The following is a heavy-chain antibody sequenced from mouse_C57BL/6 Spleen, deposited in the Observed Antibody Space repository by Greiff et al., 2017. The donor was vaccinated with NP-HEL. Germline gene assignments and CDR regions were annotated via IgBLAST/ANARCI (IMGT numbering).Heavy chain of an antibody. J-gene: IGHJ2*01. CDR3: ARSLTGTPYFDY. D-gene: IGHD4-1*01. V-gene: IGHV1-69*01. Sequence: QVQLQQPGAELVMPGASVKLSCKASGYTFTSYWMHWVKQRPGQGLEWIGEIDPSDSYTNYNQKFKGKSTLTVDKSSSTAYMQLSSLTSEDSAVYYCARSLTGTPYFDYWGQGTTLTVSS. CDR1: GYTFTSYW. CDR2: IDPSDSYT.